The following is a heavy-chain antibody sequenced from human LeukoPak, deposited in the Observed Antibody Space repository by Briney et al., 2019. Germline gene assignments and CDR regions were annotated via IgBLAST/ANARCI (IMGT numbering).Heavy chain of an antibody. Sequence: GGSLRLSCAAPGFTFSSYAMSWVRQAPGKGLEWVSAISGSGGSTYYADSVKGRFTISRDNSKNTLYLQMNSLRAEDTAVYYCAKSPRLYYYMDVWGKGTTVTVSS. V-gene: IGHV3-23*01. CDR3: AKSPRLYYYMDV. J-gene: IGHJ6*03. CDR1: GFTFSSYA. CDR2: ISGSGGST.